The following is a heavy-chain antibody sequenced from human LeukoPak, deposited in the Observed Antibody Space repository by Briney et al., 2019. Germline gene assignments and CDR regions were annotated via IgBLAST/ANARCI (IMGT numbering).Heavy chain of an antibody. J-gene: IGHJ4*02. D-gene: IGHD3-9*01. CDR1: GFTFSSYA. Sequence: GGSLRLSCAASGFTFSSYAMSWVRQAPGKGLEWVSAISGSGGSTYYADSVKGRFTISRDNSKNTLYLQMNSLRAEDTAVYYCAILGLLDWLLLSFLSFDYWGQGTLVTVSS. CDR3: AILGLLDWLLLSFLSFDY. CDR2: ISGSGGST. V-gene: IGHV3-23*01.